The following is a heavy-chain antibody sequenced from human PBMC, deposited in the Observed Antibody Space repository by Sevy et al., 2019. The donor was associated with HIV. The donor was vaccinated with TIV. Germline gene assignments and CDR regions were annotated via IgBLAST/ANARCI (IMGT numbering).Heavy chain of an antibody. Sequence: ASVKVSCKASGYTFTGYYMHWVRQAPGQGLEWMGWINPNSGGTNYAQKFQGWVTMTRDTSISTAYMELGRLRSDDTAVYYCARAAAAGTEHDAFDIWGQGTMVTVSS. V-gene: IGHV1-2*04. D-gene: IGHD6-13*01. CDR2: INPNSGGT. CDR1: GYTFTGYY. CDR3: ARAAAAGTEHDAFDI. J-gene: IGHJ3*02.